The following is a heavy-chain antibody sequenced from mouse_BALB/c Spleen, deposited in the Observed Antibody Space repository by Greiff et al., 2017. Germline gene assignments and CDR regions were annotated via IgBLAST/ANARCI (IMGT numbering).Heavy chain of an antibody. V-gene: IGHV1-14*01. Sequence: EVQLQQSGPELVKPGASVKMSCKASGYTFTSYVMHWVKQKPGQGLEWIGYINPYNDGTKYNEKFKGKATLTSDKSSSTAYMELSSLTSEDSAVYYCARGGAARATRYYYAMDYWGQGTSVTVSS. CDR1: GYTFTSYV. D-gene: IGHD3-1*01. J-gene: IGHJ4*01. CDR2: INPYNDGT. CDR3: ARGGAARATRYYYAMDY.